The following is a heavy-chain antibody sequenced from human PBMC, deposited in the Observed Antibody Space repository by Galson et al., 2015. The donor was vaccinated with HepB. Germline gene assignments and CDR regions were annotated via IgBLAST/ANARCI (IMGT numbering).Heavy chain of an antibody. CDR1: GGSFSGYY. CDR2: INHSGST. CDR3: ARHTLGGSGYYDIPFDI. D-gene: IGHD3-3*01. J-gene: IGHJ3*02. V-gene: IGHV4-34*01. Sequence: ETLSLTCAVYGGSFSGYYWSWVRQPPGKGLEWSGEINHSGSTNYNPSLKSRVTISVDTSKNQFSLKQSSVTAADTAVYYCARHTLGGSGYYDIPFDIWGQGTMVTVSS.